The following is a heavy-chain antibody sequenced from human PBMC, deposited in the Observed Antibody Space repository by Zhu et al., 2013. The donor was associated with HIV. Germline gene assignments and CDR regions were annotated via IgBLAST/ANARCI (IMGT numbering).Heavy chain of an antibody. CDR3: ARVHYSDTRGPVESDI. CDR1: GYAFTSYA. Sequence: QVQLVQSGAEVKKPGASVKVSCRASGYAFTSYAISWVRQAPGQGLEWMGWITAYNGNTAYAQKLQGRVTMTTDTSTSTTYMELMSLISDDTAVYYCARVHYSDTRGPVESDIWGQGTLVIVSS. J-gene: IGHJ3*02. D-gene: IGHD3-22*01. V-gene: IGHV1-18*01. CDR2: ITAYNGNT.